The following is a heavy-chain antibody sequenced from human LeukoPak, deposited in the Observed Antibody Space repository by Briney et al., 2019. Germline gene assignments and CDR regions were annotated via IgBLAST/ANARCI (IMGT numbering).Heavy chain of an antibody. D-gene: IGHD3-22*01. V-gene: IGHV4-34*01. Sequence: SETLSLTCAVYGGSFSGYYWSWIRQPPGKGLEWIGEINHSGSTNYNPSLKSRAPISVDTSKNQFSLKLSSVTAADTAVYYCARGPPRSYDIGAQPGWFDPWGQGTLVTVSS. J-gene: IGHJ5*02. CDR3: ARGPPRSYDIGAQPGWFDP. CDR2: INHSGST. CDR1: GGSFSGYY.